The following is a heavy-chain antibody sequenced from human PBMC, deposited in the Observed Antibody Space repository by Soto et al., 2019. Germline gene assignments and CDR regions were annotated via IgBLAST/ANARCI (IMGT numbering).Heavy chain of an antibody. Sequence: ASVKVSCKASGYTFTSYAMHWVRQAPGQRLEWMGWINAGSGNTKYSQKFQGRVTITRDTSASTAYMELSSLRSEDTAVYYCARDRGYYDSSGYYVQGYFDYWGQGTLVTVSS. CDR2: INAGSGNT. CDR3: ARDRGYYDSSGYYVQGYFDY. D-gene: IGHD3-22*01. CDR1: GYTFTSYA. J-gene: IGHJ4*02. V-gene: IGHV1-3*01.